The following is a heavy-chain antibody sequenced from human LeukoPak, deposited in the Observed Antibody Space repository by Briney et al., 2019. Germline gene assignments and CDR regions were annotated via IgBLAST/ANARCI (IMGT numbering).Heavy chain of an antibody. J-gene: IGHJ4*02. CDR2: LYSDGNT. Sequence: GGSLRLSCAASGFTVITNDMTSVRQAPGKGLEWVSVLYSDGNTKYADSVQGRFTISRDNSKNTLYLEMKSLSSDDTAVYYCARGVEPLAANTLAYWGQGTLVTVSS. V-gene: IGHV3-53*01. CDR3: ARGVEPLAANTLAY. CDR1: GFTVITND. D-gene: IGHD1-14*01.